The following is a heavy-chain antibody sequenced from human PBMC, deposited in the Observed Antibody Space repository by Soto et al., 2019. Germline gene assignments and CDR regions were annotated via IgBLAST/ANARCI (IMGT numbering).Heavy chain of an antibody. CDR3: AKREARTGSYFD. J-gene: IGHJ4*02. V-gene: IGHV3-23*01. D-gene: IGHD1-26*01. CDR2: FTSPGVT. CDR1: GFTIINYA. Sequence: EVQLLESGGGLVQPGGSLRLSCEASGFTIINYAMTWLRQAPGQGLEWVSTFTSPGVTYYADSAKGRFTISRDTSKNTLFLQMNSLRAEDTAVYYCAKREARTGSYFDWGQGTLVTVSP.